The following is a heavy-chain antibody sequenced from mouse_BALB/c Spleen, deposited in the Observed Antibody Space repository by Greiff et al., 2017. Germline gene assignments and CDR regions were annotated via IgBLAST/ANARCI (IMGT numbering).Heavy chain of an antibody. V-gene: IGHV5-9-4*01. Sequence: DVHLVESGGGLVKPGGSLKLSCAASGFTFSSYAMSWVRQSPEKRLEWVAEISSGGSYTYYPDTVTGRFTISRDNAKNTLYLEMSSLRSEDTAMYYCARDGTYAMDYWGQGTSVTVSS. CDR2: ISSGGSYT. CDR1: GFTFSSYA. J-gene: IGHJ4*01. CDR3: ARDGTYAMDY. D-gene: IGHD4-1*01.